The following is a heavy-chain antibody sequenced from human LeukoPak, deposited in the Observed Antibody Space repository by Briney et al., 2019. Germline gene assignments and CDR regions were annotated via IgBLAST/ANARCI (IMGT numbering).Heavy chain of an antibody. CDR3: AKDRWNTVLAHFDY. CDR1: GFAFSNYA. J-gene: IGHJ4*02. Sequence: PGGSLRLSCAASGFAFSNYAMSWVRQAPGKGLEWVSGISGSGGGTFYADSVKGRFTISRDNSKNTLYLQMNSLRAEDTAVYYCAKDRWNTVLAHFDYWAREPWSPSPQ. D-gene: IGHD3-3*01. V-gene: IGHV3-23*01. CDR2: ISGSGGGT.